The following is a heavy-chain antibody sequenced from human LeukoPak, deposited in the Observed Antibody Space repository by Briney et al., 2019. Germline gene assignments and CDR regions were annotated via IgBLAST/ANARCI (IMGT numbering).Heavy chain of an antibody. D-gene: IGHD5-18*01. CDR3: ACREFYSPWPGP. CDR1: GYSFTSYW. V-gene: IGHV5-51*01. Sequence: GESLKISCKGSGYSFTSYWIGWVRQTPGKGLGWMGVIYPGDSRTRYNPSFEGQVSISADKSINTAYLQWSSLKASDTAMYYCACREFYSPWPGPWGQGTLVTVSS. J-gene: IGHJ5*02. CDR2: IYPGDSRT.